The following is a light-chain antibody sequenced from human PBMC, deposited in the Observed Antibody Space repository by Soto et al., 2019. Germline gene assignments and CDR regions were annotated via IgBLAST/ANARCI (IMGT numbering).Light chain of an antibody. V-gene: IGKV3D-15*01. Sequence: ETVMTQSPATLSVSPGEGATLSCRASQSISSNLAWYQQKPGQAPRLLICGASIRATGIPARFSGSGSGTEFTLTISSLQSEDFAEYYCQQYNNWPLTFGGGTKVDIK. CDR1: QSISSN. J-gene: IGKJ4*01. CDR3: QQYNNWPLT. CDR2: GAS.